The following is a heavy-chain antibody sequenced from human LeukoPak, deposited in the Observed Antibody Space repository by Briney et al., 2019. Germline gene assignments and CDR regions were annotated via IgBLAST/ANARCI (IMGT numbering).Heavy chain of an antibody. CDR3: ARDPRSGYYGSGSYTRLDYGMDV. Sequence: SETLSLTCTVSGGSISSYYWSWIRQPPGKGLEWIGYIYYSGSTNYNPSLKSRVTISVDTSKNQFSLKLSSVTAADTAVYYCARDPRSGYYGSGSYTRLDYGMDVWGQGTTVTVSS. J-gene: IGHJ6*02. D-gene: IGHD3-10*01. CDR2: IYYSGST. V-gene: IGHV4-59*01. CDR1: GGSISSYY.